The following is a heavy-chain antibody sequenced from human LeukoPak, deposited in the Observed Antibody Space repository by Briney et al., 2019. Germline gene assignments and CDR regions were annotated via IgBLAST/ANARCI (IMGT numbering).Heavy chain of an antibody. D-gene: IGHD5-18*01. J-gene: IGHJ4*02. CDR2: IYSGDST. CDR3: ARDPGYDYGYDY. V-gene: IGHV3-53*01. CDR1: GFTVSDNY. Sequence: GGSLRLSCAASGFTVSDNYMSWVRQAPGKGLECVSVIYSGDSTYYADSVKGRFTISRDNSKNTLYLQMNSLRAEDTAVYYCARDPGYDYGYDYWGQGNLVTVSS.